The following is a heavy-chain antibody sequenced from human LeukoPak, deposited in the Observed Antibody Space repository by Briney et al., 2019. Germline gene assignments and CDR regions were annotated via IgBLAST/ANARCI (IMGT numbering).Heavy chain of an antibody. Sequence: GGSLRLSCEASGFTFSSYTMYWVRQAPGKGLEWVAVISYDGSNKYYADSVKGRFTISRDNSKNTLYLQMNSLRAEDTAVYYCARETSSGWYLSFDYWGQGTLVTVSS. J-gene: IGHJ4*02. CDR3: ARETSSGWYLSFDY. CDR1: GFTFSSYT. V-gene: IGHV3-30-3*01. CDR2: ISYDGSNK. D-gene: IGHD6-19*01.